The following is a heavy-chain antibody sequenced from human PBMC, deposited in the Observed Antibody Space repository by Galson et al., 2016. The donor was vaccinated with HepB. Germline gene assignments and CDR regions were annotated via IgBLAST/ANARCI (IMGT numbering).Heavy chain of an antibody. CDR2: IDPSDSET. V-gene: IGHV5-10-1*01. D-gene: IGHD2-8*01. Sequence: QSGAEVKHPGESLRISCRGSGYSLTNSWISWVRQMPGKGLEWMGRIDPSDSETNYSPSFRGHVTMSTDKSITTAYLQWASLQASDTAMYYCVRGMGYYFDSWGQGTLVTVSS. J-gene: IGHJ4*02. CDR1: GYSLTNSW. CDR3: VRGMGYYFDS.